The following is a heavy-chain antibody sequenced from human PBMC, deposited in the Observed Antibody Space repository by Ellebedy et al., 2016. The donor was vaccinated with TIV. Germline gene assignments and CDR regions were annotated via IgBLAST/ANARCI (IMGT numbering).Heavy chain of an antibody. CDR2: TSAYNGNT. V-gene: IGHV1-18*04. J-gene: IGHJ4*02. CDR1: GYTFTTYG. D-gene: IGHD7-27*01. Sequence: AASVKVSCKASGYTFTTYGINWVRQAPGQGLEWRGWTSAYNGNTENAQKFQGRVTMTTDTSTSTAYMELRSLMSDDTSVYFGARGNWGEVGDYWGQGTLVTVSS. CDR3: ARGNWGEVGDY.